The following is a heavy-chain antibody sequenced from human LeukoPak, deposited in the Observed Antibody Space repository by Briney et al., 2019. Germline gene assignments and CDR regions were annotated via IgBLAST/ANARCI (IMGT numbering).Heavy chain of an antibody. CDR2: ISDSHST. V-gene: IGHV3-23*01. J-gene: IGHJ4*02. CDR3: ARGSAYGSGTYGYYFDY. D-gene: IGHD3-10*01. CDR1: GFTFSSYA. Sequence: GGSLRLSCAASGFTFSSYAMSWVRQAPGRGLEWVSTISDSHSTYYADSVKGRFTISRDNSKNTQYLQMNSLRAEDTAVYYCARGSAYGSGTYGYYFDYWGQGTLVTVSS.